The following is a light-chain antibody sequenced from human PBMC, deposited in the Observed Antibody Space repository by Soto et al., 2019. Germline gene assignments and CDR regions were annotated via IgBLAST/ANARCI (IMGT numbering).Light chain of an antibody. V-gene: IGLV1-47*01. CDR3: VAWDDSLRCAI. J-gene: IGLJ7*01. CDR1: SSNIGNNL. Sequence: QSVLTQPHSASGTPGQSVIISCSGSSSNIGNNLVYWYQQVPGIAPKLLIYANSQRPSGLPDRFSGSKSRTSASLAISGLRSEYEADYYCVAWDDSLRCAIFGGGTQLTVL. CDR2: ANS.